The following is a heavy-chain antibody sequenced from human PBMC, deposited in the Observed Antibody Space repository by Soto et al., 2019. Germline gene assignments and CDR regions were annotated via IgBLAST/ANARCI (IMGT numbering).Heavy chain of an antibody. CDR2: IYHSGST. Sequence: SETLSLTCAVSGGSISSSNWWSWVRQPPGKGLERIGEIYHSGSTNYNPSLKSRVTISVDKSKNQFSLKLSSVTAADTAVYYCARSSPQLPYCTNGVCYLFDYWGQGTLVTVSS. V-gene: IGHV4-4*02. J-gene: IGHJ4*02. D-gene: IGHD2-8*01. CDR1: GGSISSSNW. CDR3: ARSSPQLPYCTNGVCYLFDY.